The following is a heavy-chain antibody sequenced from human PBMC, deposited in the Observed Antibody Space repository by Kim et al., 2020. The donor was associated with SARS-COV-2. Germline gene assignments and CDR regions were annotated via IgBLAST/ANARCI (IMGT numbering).Heavy chain of an antibody. J-gene: IGHJ2*01. CDR1: GGSISYYY. CDR2: VFDSGST. V-gene: IGHV4-59*01. CDR3: ARGKYYYDGSGSPRSWYF. Sequence: SETLSLTCTASGGSISYYYWSWIRQPPGKGLEWIGYVFDSGSTNYSPSLKSRVTISLGTSKKQFSLQLTSVTAADTAVYYCARGKYYYDGSGSPRSWYF. D-gene: IGHD3-22*01.